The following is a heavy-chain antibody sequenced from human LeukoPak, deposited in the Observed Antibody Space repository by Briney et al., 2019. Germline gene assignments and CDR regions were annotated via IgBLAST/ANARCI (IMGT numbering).Heavy chain of an antibody. CDR2: INHSGST. CDR3: ARHGGWYRRGLDY. CDR1: GGSFSGYY. D-gene: IGHD6-19*01. J-gene: IGHJ4*02. V-gene: IGHV4-34*01. Sequence: SETLSLTCAVYGGSFSGYYWSWIRQPPGKGLEWIGEINHSGSTNYNPSLKSRVTISVDTSKNQFSLKLSSVTAADTAVYYCARHGGWYRRGLDYWGQGTLVTVSS.